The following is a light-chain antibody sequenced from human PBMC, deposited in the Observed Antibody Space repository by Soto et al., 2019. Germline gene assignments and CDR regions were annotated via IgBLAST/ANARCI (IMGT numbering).Light chain of an antibody. CDR3: QQYGSSPRT. Sequence: EIVLTQSPGTLSLSPGETATLPCRARQSVSSSYLAWYQQKPGQAPRLLIYGASSRATGIPDRFSGSGSGTDFTLTISRLEPEDFAVYYCQQYGSSPRTFGQGTKVDIK. J-gene: IGKJ1*01. V-gene: IGKV3-20*01. CDR1: QSVSSSY. CDR2: GAS.